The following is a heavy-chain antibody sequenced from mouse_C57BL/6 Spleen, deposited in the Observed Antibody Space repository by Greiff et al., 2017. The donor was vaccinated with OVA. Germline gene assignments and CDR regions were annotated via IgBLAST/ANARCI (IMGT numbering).Heavy chain of an antibody. J-gene: IGHJ1*03. Sequence: DVQLVESGEGLVKPGGSLKLSCAASGFTFSSYAMSWVRQTPEKRLEWVAYISSGGDYLYYADTVKGRFTISRDNARNTLYLQMSSLKSEDTAMYYCARGDYGNYEWYFDVWGTGTTVTVSS. CDR1: GFTFSSYA. CDR3: ARGDYGNYEWYFDV. V-gene: IGHV5S21*01. CDR2: ISSGGDYL. D-gene: IGHD2-1*01.